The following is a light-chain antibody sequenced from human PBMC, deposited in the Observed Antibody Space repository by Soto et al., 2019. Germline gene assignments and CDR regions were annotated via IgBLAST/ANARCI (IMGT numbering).Light chain of an antibody. V-gene: IGLV2-23*02. J-gene: IGLJ1*01. CDR2: EDN. CDR3: CSYATINTFV. Sequence: QSVLTQPASVSGSPGQSITISCTGTSSDVGTYNLVSWYQQHPGKAPKLLISEDNKRPPGVSNRFSGSKSGNTASLSISGLQAEDEADYYCCSYATINTFVFGTGTKLTVL. CDR1: SSDVGTYNL.